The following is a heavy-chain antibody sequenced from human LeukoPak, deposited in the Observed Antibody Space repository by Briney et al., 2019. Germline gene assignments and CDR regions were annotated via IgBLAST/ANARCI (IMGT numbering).Heavy chain of an antibody. CDR2: IGSKAYGGTT. D-gene: IGHD2-15*01. Sequence: PGRSLRLSCTASGFTFGDYAMSWFRQAPGKGLEWVGFIGSKAYGGTTEYAASVKGRFTISRDDSKSIAYLQMNSLKTEDTAVYYCTRDLYPDAFDIWGQGTMVTVSS. J-gene: IGHJ3*02. CDR3: TRDLYPDAFDI. V-gene: IGHV3-49*03. CDR1: GFTFGDYA.